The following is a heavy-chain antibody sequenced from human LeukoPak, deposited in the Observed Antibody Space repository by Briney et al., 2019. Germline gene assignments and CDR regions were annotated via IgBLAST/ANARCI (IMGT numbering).Heavy chain of an antibody. CDR2: ISGSGGTT. V-gene: IGHV3-23*01. D-gene: IGHD3-9*01. J-gene: IGHJ4*02. CDR1: GFTFSSFA. CDR3: AKGGGNSYFDCLSH. Sequence: AGRSLRLSCAASGFTFSSFAMQWVRQAPGKGLEWVSGISGSGGTTYYADSAKGRFTISRDNSKNTQYLQMNSLRAEDTAVYYCAKGGGNSYFDCLSHWGQGTLVTVSS.